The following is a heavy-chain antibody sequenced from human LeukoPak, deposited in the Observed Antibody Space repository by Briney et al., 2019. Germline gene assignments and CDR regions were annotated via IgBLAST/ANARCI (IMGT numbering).Heavy chain of an antibody. Sequence: SETLSLTCTVSGGSISSYYWSWILQPPGKGLEWIGYIYYSGSTNYNPSLKSRVTISVDTSKNQFSLKLSSVTAADTAVYYCAREYDSSGYAFDYWGQGTLVTVSS. CDR3: AREYDSSGYAFDY. D-gene: IGHD3-22*01. CDR2: IYYSGST. J-gene: IGHJ4*02. CDR1: GGSISSYY. V-gene: IGHV4-59*01.